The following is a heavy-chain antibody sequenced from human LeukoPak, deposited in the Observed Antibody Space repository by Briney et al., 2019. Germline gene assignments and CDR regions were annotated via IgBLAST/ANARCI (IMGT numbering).Heavy chain of an antibody. D-gene: IGHD4-17*01. V-gene: IGHV3-23*01. CDR1: GFTFSSYA. CDR2: ISDSGGST. Sequence: HPGRSLRLSCAASGFTFSSYAMHWVRQAPGKGLEWVSGISDSGGSTFYTDSVRGRFTISRDNSKNTLYLQMNSLRAEDTALYYCAKKNDINDYEYYFDYWGQGTQVTVSS. CDR3: AKKNDINDYEYYFDY. J-gene: IGHJ4*02.